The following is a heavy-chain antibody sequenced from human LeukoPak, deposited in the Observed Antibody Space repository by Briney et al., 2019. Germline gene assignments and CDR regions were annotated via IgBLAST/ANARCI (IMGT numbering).Heavy chain of an antibody. CDR1: GYTFTSYG. CDR2: ISAYNGNT. Sequence: GASVKVSCKASGYTFTSYGISWVRQAPGQGLEWMGWISAYNGNTNYAQKLQGRVTMTTDTSTSTAYMELRSLRSDDTAVYYCARDQFLEWLPIYYYYYMDVWGKGTTVTVSS. J-gene: IGHJ6*03. CDR3: ARDQFLEWLPIYYYYYMDV. D-gene: IGHD3-3*01. V-gene: IGHV1-18*01.